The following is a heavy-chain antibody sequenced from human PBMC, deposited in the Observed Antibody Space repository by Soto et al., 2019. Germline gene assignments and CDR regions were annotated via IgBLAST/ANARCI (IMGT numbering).Heavy chain of an antibody. CDR3: ARAGLQKNWFDP. J-gene: IGHJ5*02. D-gene: IGHD4-4*01. CDR2: INPSGGST. Sequence: ASVKVSCKASGYTFTSSYMHWVRLAPGQGLEWMGIINPSGGSTSYAQKFQGRVTMTRDTSTSTVYMELSSLRSEDTAVYYCARAGLQKNWFDPWGQGTLVTVSS. CDR1: GYTFTSSY. V-gene: IGHV1-46*01.